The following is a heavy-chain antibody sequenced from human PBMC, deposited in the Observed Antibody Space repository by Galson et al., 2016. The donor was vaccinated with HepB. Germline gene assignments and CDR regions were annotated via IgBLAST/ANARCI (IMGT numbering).Heavy chain of an antibody. D-gene: IGHD3-10*01. CDR3: ARVAWYQYGSGSYDY. CDR1: GGSISSRNYY. Sequence: ETLSLTCTVSGGSISSRNYYWGWIRQPPGKGLEWIGSINYSGNTYYNPSLKSRVTMSIDTSKNQFSRRLSSVTAADTAVYYCARVAWYQYGSGSYDYWGQGTLVTVSS. V-gene: IGHV4-39*01. CDR2: INYSGNT. J-gene: IGHJ4*02.